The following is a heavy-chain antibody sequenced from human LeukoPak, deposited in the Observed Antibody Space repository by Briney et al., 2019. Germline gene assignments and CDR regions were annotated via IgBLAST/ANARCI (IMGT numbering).Heavy chain of an antibody. CDR2: ISTDGDNT. CDR3: ARVGLMSAFDI. Sequence: GGSLRLPCVGSGFTFSDYSMHWVRQAPGKGLEYVSAISTDGDNTYYADSVKGRFTISRDNSKNTLNLQMGCLRPEDLAVYYCARVGLMSAFDIWGQGRMVTVSS. V-gene: IGHV3-64*02. CDR1: GFTFSDYS. J-gene: IGHJ3*02. D-gene: IGHD2-8*01.